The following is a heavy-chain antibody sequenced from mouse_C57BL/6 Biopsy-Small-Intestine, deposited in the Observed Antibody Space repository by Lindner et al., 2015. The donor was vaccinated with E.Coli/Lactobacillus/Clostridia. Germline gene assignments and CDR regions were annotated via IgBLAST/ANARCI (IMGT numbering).Heavy chain of an antibody. CDR2: ISVCKGNT. CDR1: GYTFSSHD. J-gene: IGHJ4*01. D-gene: IGHD1-1*02. V-gene: IGHV1-66*01. CDR3: ARDWGGSGSYFYY. Sequence: SVKVSCKASGYTFSSHDIAWVRQAPGQGLEWMGWISVCKGNTKYAQKFQGRVTMTTDTSTSTAYMELRSLTSDDTAVYYCARDWGGSGSYFYYWGQGTLVTVSS.